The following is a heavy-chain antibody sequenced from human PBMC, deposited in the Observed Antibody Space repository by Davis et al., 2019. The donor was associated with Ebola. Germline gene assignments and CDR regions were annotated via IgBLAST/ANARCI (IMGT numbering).Heavy chain of an antibody. CDR3: ARVRGSSGYYYGHLDY. CDR2: ISSSSSTI. Sequence: PGGSLRLSCAASGFTFSSYGMNWVRQAPGKGLEWVSYISSSSSTIYYADSVKGRFTISRDNAKNSLYLQMNSLRDEDTAVYYCARVRGSSGYYYGHLDYWGQGTLVTVSS. J-gene: IGHJ4*02. V-gene: IGHV3-48*02. D-gene: IGHD3-22*01. CDR1: GFTFSSYG.